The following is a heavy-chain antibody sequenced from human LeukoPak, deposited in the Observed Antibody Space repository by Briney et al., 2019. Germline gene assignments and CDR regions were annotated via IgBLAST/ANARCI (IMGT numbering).Heavy chain of an antibody. Sequence: PSETLSLTCTVSGGSISSSNYYWGWIRQPPGKGLEWIASIYYSGSTYYNPSLKSRVTISVDTSKNHFSLKLSSVTAADTAVYYCARRSSSGWTFDYWGQGTLVTVSS. J-gene: IGHJ4*02. D-gene: IGHD6-19*01. CDR3: ARRSSSGWTFDY. CDR1: GGSISSSNYY. CDR2: IYYSGST. V-gene: IGHV4-39*02.